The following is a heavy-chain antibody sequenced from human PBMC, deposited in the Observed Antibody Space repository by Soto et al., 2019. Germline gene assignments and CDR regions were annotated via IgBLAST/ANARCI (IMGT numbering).Heavy chain of an antibody. Sequence: PSQTLSLTCAISGDSVPSNSAAWNWIRQSPSRGLEWLGGTYYRSKWYNDYAVSVKSRITINPDTSKNQFSLQLNSVTPEDTAVYYCARGRYCTNGVCYRDYYYYGMDVWGQGTTVTVS. V-gene: IGHV6-1*01. D-gene: IGHD2-8*01. CDR3: ARGRYCTNGVCYRDYYYYGMDV. CDR2: TYYRSKWYN. CDR1: GDSVPSNSAA. J-gene: IGHJ6*02.